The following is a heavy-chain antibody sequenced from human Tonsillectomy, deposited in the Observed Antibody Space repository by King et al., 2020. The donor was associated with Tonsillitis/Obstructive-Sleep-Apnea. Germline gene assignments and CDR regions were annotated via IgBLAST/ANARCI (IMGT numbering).Heavy chain of an antibody. CDR3: ARSQGVFIFDY. D-gene: IGHD3-10*01. CDR1: GGSFSSYA. Sequence: QLVQSGAEVKKPGSSVKVSCKASGGSFSSYAISWVGQAPGPGGEGMGGISPILGTAKYAQKFPGRVTITADGSTSTAYMELSSLRSEDTAVYYCARSQGVFIFDYWGQGTLVTVSS. V-gene: IGHV1-69*01. J-gene: IGHJ4*02. CDR2: ISPILGTA.